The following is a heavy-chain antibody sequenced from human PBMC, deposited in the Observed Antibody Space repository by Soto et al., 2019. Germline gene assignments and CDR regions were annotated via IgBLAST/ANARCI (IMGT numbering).Heavy chain of an antibody. Sequence: GGSLRLSCAASGFTFSSYGMHWVRQAPGKGLEWVAVISYDGSNKYYADSVKGRFTISRDNSKNTLYLQMNSLRAEDTAVYYCAKDKEPFYYDFWSGCPRDDAFYIWGQGTMVTGS. D-gene: IGHD3-3*01. CDR3: AKDKEPFYYDFWSGCPRDDAFYI. J-gene: IGHJ3*02. V-gene: IGHV3-30*18. CDR1: GFTFSSYG. CDR2: ISYDGSNK.